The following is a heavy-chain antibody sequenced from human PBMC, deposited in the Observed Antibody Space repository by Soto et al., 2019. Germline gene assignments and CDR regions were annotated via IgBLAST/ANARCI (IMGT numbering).Heavy chain of an antibody. CDR3: AKDRNIVVVPAAPEWYYYYYMDV. J-gene: IGHJ6*03. CDR1: GFTFSSYA. V-gene: IGHV3-23*01. Sequence: GGSLRLSCAASGFTFSSYAMSWVRQAPGKGLEWVSAISGSGGSTYYADSVKGRFTISRDNSKNTLYLQMNSLRAEDTAVYYCAKDRNIVVVPAAPEWYYYYYMDVWGKGTTVTVSS. CDR2: ISGSGGST. D-gene: IGHD2-2*01.